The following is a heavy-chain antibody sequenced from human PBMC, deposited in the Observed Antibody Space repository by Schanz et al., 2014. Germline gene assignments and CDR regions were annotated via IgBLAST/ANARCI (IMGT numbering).Heavy chain of an antibody. V-gene: IGHV1-2*02. CDR3: ASDFWSGYSHSYYGLDV. D-gene: IGHD3-3*01. CDR2: INPDSGGT. CDR1: GYTLTAYY. Sequence: QVQLVQSGAEVKKPGASVKVSCKASGYTLTAYYMHWVRQAPGQGLEWMGWINPDSGGTNYAQKFQGRVTMTRDMSINPAYMELSRLRSDDSAVYYCASDFWSGYSHSYYGLDVWGQGTTVTVSS. J-gene: IGHJ6*02.